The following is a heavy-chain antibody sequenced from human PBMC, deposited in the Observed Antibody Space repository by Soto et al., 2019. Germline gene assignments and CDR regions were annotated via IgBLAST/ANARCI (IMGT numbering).Heavy chain of an antibody. Sequence: PSVTPSPTCSVSGYSWSSSYYYSASLRRPPGKGLEWIGSMFYSGLTYYNPSLKSRVTLSVDTSKNHFSVRLNSVTAADTAVDDGAPLTVSLSGPYVIHGWGQGTTVTVS. CDR1: GYSWSSSYYY. CDR2: MFYSGLT. J-gene: IGHJ6*02. V-gene: IGHV4-39*05. D-gene: IGHD2-15*01. CDR3: APLTVSLSGPYVIHG.